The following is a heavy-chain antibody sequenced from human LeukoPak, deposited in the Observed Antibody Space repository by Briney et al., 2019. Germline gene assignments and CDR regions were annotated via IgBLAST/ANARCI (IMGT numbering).Heavy chain of an antibody. CDR2: IYYSGTT. CDR1: VGSVSSYY. J-gene: IGHJ5*02. CDR3: ARFYDFWSAYYWFDP. D-gene: IGHD3-3*01. Sequence: SETLSLTCTVSVGSVSSYYWSWIRQPPGKGLEWIGYIYYSGTTGYNPSLKSRLTMSVDTSKNQFSLKLNSVTAADTAIYYCARFYDFWSAYYWFDPWGQGTLVTVSS. V-gene: IGHV4-59*02.